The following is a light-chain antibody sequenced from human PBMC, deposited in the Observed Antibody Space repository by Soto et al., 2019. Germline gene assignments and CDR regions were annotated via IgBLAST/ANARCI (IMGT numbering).Light chain of an antibody. Sequence: EIQMTQSLSSVSASVGDRVTITCRASQGISTWLAWYQQKAGKAPNLLIYGASNLHSGVPSRFSGSGSGTNFTLTISSLQPEDFAVYYCQQYNKWPPITFGQGTRLEIK. V-gene: IGKV1-12*01. J-gene: IGKJ5*01. CDR1: QGISTW. CDR2: GAS. CDR3: QQYNKWPPIT.